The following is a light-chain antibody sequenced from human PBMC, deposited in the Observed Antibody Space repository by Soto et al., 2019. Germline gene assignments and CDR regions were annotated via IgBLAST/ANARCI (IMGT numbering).Light chain of an antibody. V-gene: IGKV3-20*01. CDR3: QQYGSSPPYT. Sequence: EIVLTQSPGTLSLSPGERATLSCRASQSVSRSYLAWYQQKPGQAPRLLIYGASSRATDIPDRFSGSGSGTDFTLTISRLEPEDFAVYYCQQYGSSPPYTFGQGTKLEIK. CDR2: GAS. J-gene: IGKJ2*01. CDR1: QSVSRSY.